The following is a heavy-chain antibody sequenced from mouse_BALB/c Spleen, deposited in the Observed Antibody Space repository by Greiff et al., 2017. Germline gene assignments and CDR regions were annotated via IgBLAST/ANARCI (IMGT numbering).Heavy chain of an antibody. V-gene: IGHV1-9*01. J-gene: IGHJ3*01. CDR3: ARRPAWFAY. CDR1: GYTFSSYW. CDR2: ILPGSGST. Sequence: QVQLKQSGAELMKPGASVKISCKATGYTFSSYWIEWVKQRPGHGLEWIGEILPGSGSTNYNEKFKGKATFTADTSSNTAYMQLSSLTSEDSAVYYCARRPAWFAYWGQGTLVTVSA.